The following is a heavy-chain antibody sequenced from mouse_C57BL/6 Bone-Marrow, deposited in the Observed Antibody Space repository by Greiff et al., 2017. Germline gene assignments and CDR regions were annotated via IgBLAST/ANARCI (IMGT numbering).Heavy chain of an antibody. Sequence: EVQLVESGGDLVKPGGSLKLSCAASGFTFSSYGMSWVRQTPDKRLEWVATISSGGSYTYYPDSVKGRFTISRDNAKNTLYLQMSSLKSEDTAMYYCARRATTVNYYAMDYWGQGTSVTVSS. V-gene: IGHV5-6*01. CDR1: GFTFSSYG. D-gene: IGHD1-1*01. CDR3: ARRATTVNYYAMDY. J-gene: IGHJ4*01. CDR2: ISSGGSYT.